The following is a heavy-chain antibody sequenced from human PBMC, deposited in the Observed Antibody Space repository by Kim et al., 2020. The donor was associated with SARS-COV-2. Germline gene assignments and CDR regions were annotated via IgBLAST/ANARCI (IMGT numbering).Heavy chain of an antibody. D-gene: IGHD6-19*01. CDR3: AKVLGIAVAGPL. V-gene: IGHV3-30*18. CDR2: ISYDGSNK. Sequence: GSLRLSCAASGFTFSSYGMHWVRQAPGKGLEWVAVISYDGSNKYYADSVKGRFTISRDNSKNTLYLQMNSLRAEDTAVYYCAKVLGIAVAGPLWGQGTLVTVSS. J-gene: IGHJ4*02. CDR1: GFTFSSYG.